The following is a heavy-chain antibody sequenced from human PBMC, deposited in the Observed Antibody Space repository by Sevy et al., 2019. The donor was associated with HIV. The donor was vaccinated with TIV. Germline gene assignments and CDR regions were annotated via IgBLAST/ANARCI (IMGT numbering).Heavy chain of an antibody. CDR1: GGSISNYY. J-gene: IGHJ4*02. CDR3: ARGIYSYGYWREFDY. Sequence: SETLSLTCTVSGGSISNYYWNWIRQPPGKGLEWNGYIYYSGTTNYNPSLKTRVTISVDTSNNQFSRKVTSVTAADTAVYYCARGIYSYGYWREFDYWGQGTLVTVSS. V-gene: IGHV4-59*01. CDR2: IYYSGTT. D-gene: IGHD5-18*01.